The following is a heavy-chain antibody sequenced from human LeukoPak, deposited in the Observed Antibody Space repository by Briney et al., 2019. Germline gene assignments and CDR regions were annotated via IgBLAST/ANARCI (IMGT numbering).Heavy chain of an antibody. J-gene: IGHJ6*02. Sequence: ASVKVSCKASGYTFTGYYMHWVRQAPGQGLEWMGWINPNSGGTNYAQKFQGWVTMTRDTSISTAYMELSRLRSDDTAVYYCARDPNRSGSPLGYYGMDVWGQGTTVTVSS. D-gene: IGHD3-10*01. CDR2: INPNSGGT. CDR1: GYTFTGYY. V-gene: IGHV1-2*04. CDR3: ARDPNRSGSPLGYYGMDV.